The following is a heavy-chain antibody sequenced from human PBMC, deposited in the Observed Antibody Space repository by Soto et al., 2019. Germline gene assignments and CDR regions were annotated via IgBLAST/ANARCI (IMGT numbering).Heavy chain of an antibody. J-gene: IGHJ4*02. Sequence: SETLSLTCTVSGGSMSTSDYYWGWIRQTPGKGLEYIGNIDYRGTASYNPSLESRITINPDTSKNHFSLQLNSVIPEDTAVYYCARVEQQGGAFDYWGQGTLVTVSS. D-gene: IGHD6-13*01. CDR1: GGSMSTSDYY. CDR2: IDYRGTA. V-gene: IGHV4-39*02. CDR3: ARVEQQGGAFDY.